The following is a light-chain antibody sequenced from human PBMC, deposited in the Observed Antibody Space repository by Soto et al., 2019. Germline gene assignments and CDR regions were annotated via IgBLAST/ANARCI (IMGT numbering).Light chain of an antibody. CDR2: DAS. J-gene: IGKJ1*01. V-gene: IGKV1-5*01. CDR1: QSISRW. CDR3: QQYNDYSTWT. Sequence: DIQMTQSTSTLSAAIGDRVTITCRASQSISRWLAWYQQKPGKAPKVLIWDASSLQRGVPSRFSGSGSGTEFTLTISSLQPDDFATYYCQQYNDYSTWTFGQGSKVDIK.